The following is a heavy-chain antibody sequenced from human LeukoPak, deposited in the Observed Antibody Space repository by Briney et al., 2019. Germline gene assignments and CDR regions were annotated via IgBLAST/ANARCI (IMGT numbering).Heavy chain of an antibody. Sequence: GGSLRLSCAASGVTVSNNYMNWVRQAPGKWLEWVSLIYSGGDTHYADSVKGRFTISRDSSKNTLYLQMNSLRAEDTAVYYCARDPPAVRTNTYAWGQGTLVTVSS. CDR3: ARDPPAVRTNTYA. CDR2: IYSGGDT. V-gene: IGHV3-66*01. D-gene: IGHD4/OR15-4a*01. CDR1: GVTVSNNY. J-gene: IGHJ5*02.